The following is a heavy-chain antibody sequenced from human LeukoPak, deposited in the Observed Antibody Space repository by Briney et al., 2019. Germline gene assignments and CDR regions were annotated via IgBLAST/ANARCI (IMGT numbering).Heavy chain of an antibody. D-gene: IGHD2-2*01. CDR1: GFTLSRYS. V-gene: IGHV3-21*01. CDR3: ARGGNLYCSATSCYDFDY. CDR2: ISSSSSYI. J-gene: IGHJ4*02. Sequence: GGSLRLSCAASGFTLSRYSMNWVRQAPGKGLEWVSSISSSSSYIYYGDSVKGRFTISRDNAKNSLYLQINSLRAEDTAVYYCARGGNLYCSATSCYDFDYWGQGTLVTVFS.